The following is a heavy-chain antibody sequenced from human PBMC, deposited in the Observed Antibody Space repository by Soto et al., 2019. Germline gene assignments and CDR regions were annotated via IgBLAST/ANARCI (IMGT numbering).Heavy chain of an antibody. Sequence: GESLKISCKGSGYSFTSFWISWVRQMPGKGLEWMGRIDPNDSYTNYNPSFQGHVTISRDNSKNTLYLQMNSLRAEDTAVYYCAKETQSITIDFDYWGQGTLVTVSS. D-gene: IGHD3-10*01. V-gene: IGHV5-10-1*01. CDR1: GYSFTSFW. J-gene: IGHJ4*02. CDR3: AKETQSITIDFDY. CDR2: IDPNDSYT.